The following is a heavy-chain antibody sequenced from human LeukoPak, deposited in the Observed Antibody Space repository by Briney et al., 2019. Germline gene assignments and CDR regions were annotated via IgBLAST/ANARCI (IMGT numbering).Heavy chain of an antibody. CDR2: IYYSGST. J-gene: IGHJ4*02. V-gene: IGHV4-39*01. D-gene: IGHD3-22*01. Sequence: SETLSLTCTVPGGSISSSSYYWGWIRQPPGKGQEWTGRIYYSGSTYYNPSLKSRVTICVDTSKNQFSLKLSSVTAADMAVYYCARHVGDYYDSSGYYCEKYYFDYWGQGTLVTVSS. CDR1: GGSISSSSYY. CDR3: ARHVGDYYDSSGYYCEKYYFDY.